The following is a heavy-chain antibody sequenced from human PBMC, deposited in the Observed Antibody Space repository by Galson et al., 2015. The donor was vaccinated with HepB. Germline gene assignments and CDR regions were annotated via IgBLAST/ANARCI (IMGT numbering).Heavy chain of an antibody. CDR3: AKALSGTWHFDC. CDR2: ISGSDDST. CDR1: GFTFSNYA. Sequence: SLRLSCAASGFTFSNYAMAWVRQAPGKGLQWVSGISGSDDSTYYADSVRGRFTISRDNSESTLYLHMNSLRAEDTAMYYCAKALSGTWHFDCWGQGTLVTVSS. D-gene: IGHD6-25*01. V-gene: IGHV3-23*01. J-gene: IGHJ4*02.